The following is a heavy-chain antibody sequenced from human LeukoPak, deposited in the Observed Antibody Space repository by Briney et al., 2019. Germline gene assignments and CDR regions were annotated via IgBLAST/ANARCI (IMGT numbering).Heavy chain of an antibody. Sequence: ASVKVSCKASGYTFTSYGISWVRQAPGQGLEWMGWINPNSGGTNYAQKFQGRVTMTRETSISTAYMELSRLRSDDTAVYYCAREKGFGELLFDYWGQGTLVTVSS. CDR1: GYTFTSYG. J-gene: IGHJ4*02. D-gene: IGHD3-10*01. CDR2: INPNSGGT. V-gene: IGHV1-2*02. CDR3: AREKGFGELLFDY.